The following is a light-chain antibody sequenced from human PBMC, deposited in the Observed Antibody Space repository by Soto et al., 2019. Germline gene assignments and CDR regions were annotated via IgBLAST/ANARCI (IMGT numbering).Light chain of an antibody. J-gene: IGKJ5*01. CDR2: DAS. V-gene: IGKV3-11*01. CDR3: QQRSNWPPVIT. CDR1: QSFSSH. Sequence: EIVLTQSPATLSLSPGERATLSCRASQSFSSHLAWYQHKPGQAPRLLIYDASKRATGIPARFSGRGSGTDFTLTISSLAPEDFAVYYCQQRSNWPPVITFGQGTRLEIK.